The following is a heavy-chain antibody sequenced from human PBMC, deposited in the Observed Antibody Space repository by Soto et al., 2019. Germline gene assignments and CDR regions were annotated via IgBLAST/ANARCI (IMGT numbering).Heavy chain of an antibody. CDR1: GCNFTSYW. V-gene: IGHV5-51*01. CDR2: IYPGDSDT. Sequence: ESLKISGKGSGCNFTSYWIGWVRQMHGKGLEWMGIIYPGDSDTRYSPSFQGQVTISADKSISTAYLQWSSLKASDTAMYYCARHFPDRRHDGFDIWGQGTMVTVSS. CDR3: ARHFPDRRHDGFDI. D-gene: IGHD2-15*01. J-gene: IGHJ3*02.